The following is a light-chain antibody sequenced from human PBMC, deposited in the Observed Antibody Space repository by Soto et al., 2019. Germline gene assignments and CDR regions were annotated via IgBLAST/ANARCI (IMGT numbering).Light chain of an antibody. CDR3: QQYKKWPPYT. Sequence: EIVMTQSPATLYVSPGERATLSCRASQSVSSNLAWYQQKPGQAPRLLIYGASTRATGIPARFSGSGSGTEFTLTISSLQSEDFAVYYCQQYKKWPPYTFGQGTKLEIK. CDR1: QSVSSN. CDR2: GAS. J-gene: IGKJ2*01. V-gene: IGKV3-15*01.